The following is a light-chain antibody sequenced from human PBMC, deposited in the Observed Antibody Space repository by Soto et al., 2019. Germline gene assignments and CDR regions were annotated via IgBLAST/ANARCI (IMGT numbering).Light chain of an antibody. CDR1: QGISNY. Sequence: DIQMTQSPSSLSASVGDRVTITCRACQGISNYLAWYQQKPGKVPKPLIYAASTLQSGVPSRFSGSGSGTDFTLTISSLQPEDVATYYCQKYNSDPLTFGGGTKVEIK. CDR3: QKYNSDPLT. V-gene: IGKV1-27*01. J-gene: IGKJ4*01. CDR2: AAS.